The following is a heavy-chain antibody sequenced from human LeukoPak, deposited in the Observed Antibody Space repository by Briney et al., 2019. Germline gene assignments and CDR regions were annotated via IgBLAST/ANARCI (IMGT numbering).Heavy chain of an antibody. CDR1: GGSISSSSYY. Sequence: PSETLSLTCTVSGGSISSSSYYWGRIRQPPGKGLEWIGSLYYSGSTYYNSSLKSRVTISVDTSKNQFSLKLSSVTAADTAVYYCVRGTVTTRRWFDPWGQGTLVTVSS. CDR2: LYYSGST. J-gene: IGHJ5*02. CDR3: VRGTVTTRRWFDP. D-gene: IGHD4-17*01. V-gene: IGHV4-39*07.